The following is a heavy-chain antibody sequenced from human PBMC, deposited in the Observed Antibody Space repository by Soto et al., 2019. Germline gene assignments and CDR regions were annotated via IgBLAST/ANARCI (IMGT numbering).Heavy chain of an antibody. CDR3: ASVLTGTFDY. J-gene: IGHJ4*02. Sequence: SETLSLTCPVSGGSISSYYLSWIRQPPGKGLEWIGYIYYSGSTNYNPSLKSRVTISVDTSKNQFSLKLSSVTAADTAVYYCASVLTGTFDYWGQGTLVTVSS. CDR2: IYYSGST. D-gene: IGHD7-27*01. CDR1: GGSISSYY. V-gene: IGHV4-59*08.